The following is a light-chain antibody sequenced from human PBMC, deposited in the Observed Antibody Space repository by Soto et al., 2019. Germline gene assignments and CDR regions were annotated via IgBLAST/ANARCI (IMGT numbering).Light chain of an antibody. Sequence: QSALTQPRSVSGSPGQSGTISCTGTSSDVGGYNYVSWYQQHPGKAPKLMIYDVSKRPSGVPDRFSGSKSGNTASLTISGLQAEDEADYYCCSYAGSYTRVFGGGTKVTVL. J-gene: IGLJ3*02. V-gene: IGLV2-11*01. CDR1: SSDVGGYNY. CDR2: DVS. CDR3: CSYAGSYTRV.